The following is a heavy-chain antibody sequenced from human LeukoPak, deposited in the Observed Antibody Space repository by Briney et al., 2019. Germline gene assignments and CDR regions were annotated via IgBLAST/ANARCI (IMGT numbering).Heavy chain of an antibody. J-gene: IGHJ6*03. D-gene: IGHD3-3*01. V-gene: IGHV1-8*03. CDR3: ARVGHYDFWSGPNYYYYYYMDV. CDR1: GYTFTSYD. Sequence: ASVKVSCKASGYTFTSYDINWVRQATGQGLEWMGWMNPNSGNTGYAQKFQGRVTITRNTSISTAYMGLSSLRSEDTAVYYCARVGHYDFWSGPNYYYYYYMDVWGKGTTVTVSS. CDR2: MNPNSGNT.